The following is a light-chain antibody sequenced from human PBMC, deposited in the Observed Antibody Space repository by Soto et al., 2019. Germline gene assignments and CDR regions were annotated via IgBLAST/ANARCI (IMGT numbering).Light chain of an antibody. J-gene: IGLJ1*01. CDR3: QSYDSSLSGSGV. Sequence: QSALTQPPSVSGAPGQRVTISCTGSSSNTGAGYDVHWYQQLPGTAPKLLIYGNSNRPSGVPDRFSGSKSATSASLAITGLQAEDEADYYCQSYDSSLSGSGVFGTGTKVTVL. CDR1: SSNTGAGYD. CDR2: GNS. V-gene: IGLV1-40*01.